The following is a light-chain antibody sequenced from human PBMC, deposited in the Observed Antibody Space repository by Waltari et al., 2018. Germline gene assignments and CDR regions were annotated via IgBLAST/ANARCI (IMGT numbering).Light chain of an antibody. J-gene: IGLJ1*01. V-gene: IGLV3-10*01. Sequence: SYELTQTPSVSVSPGQTARITCSGHELPRKYAYWFQQKSGQAPRLVIYEDTKRPSGTPDMFSVCSSGTVATLPIAGAQVDDEADYYCYSSDSTGLRVFGGGTSVVVL. CDR2: EDT. CDR1: ELPRKY. CDR3: YSSDSTGLRV.